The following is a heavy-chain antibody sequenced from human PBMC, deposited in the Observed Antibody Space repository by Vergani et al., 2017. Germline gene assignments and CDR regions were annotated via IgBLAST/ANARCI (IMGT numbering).Heavy chain of an antibody. CDR3: AKEIRRRQITMIVVDHDAFDI. V-gene: IGHV3-23*01. CDR1: GFTFSSYA. Sequence: EVQLLESGGGLVQPGGSLRLSCAASGFTFSSYAMSWVRQAPGKGLEWVSAISGSGGSTYYADSVKGRFTISRDNSKNTLYLQMNSLRAEDTAVYYCAKEIRRRQITMIVVDHDAFDIWGQGTMVTVSS. J-gene: IGHJ3*02. D-gene: IGHD3-22*01. CDR2: ISGSGGST.